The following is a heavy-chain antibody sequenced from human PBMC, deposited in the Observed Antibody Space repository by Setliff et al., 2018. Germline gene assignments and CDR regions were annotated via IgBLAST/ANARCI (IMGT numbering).Heavy chain of an antibody. CDR3: ARDTSSDWAAWFDP. J-gene: IGHJ5*02. CDR1: GGPISTYY. Sequence: PSETLSLTCTVSGGPISTYYWSWIRRPAGKGLEWIRRVFVSGSTNYNPSLKSRVTMSVDTPKNQFSLKLTSVTAADTAMYYCARDTSSDWAAWFDPWSQGILVTVSS. CDR2: VFVSGST. D-gene: IGHD6-19*01. V-gene: IGHV4-4*07.